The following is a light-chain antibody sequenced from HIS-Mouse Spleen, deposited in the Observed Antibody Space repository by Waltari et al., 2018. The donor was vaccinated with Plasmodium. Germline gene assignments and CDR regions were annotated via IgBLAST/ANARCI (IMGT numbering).Light chain of an antibody. CDR1: SDINLGTYH. Sequence: QPVLTQPPSSSASPVESARLTCTLPSDINLGTYHIYLYQQKPGSPPRYLLYYYSDSDKGQGSGVPSRFSGSKDASANTGILLISGLQSEDEADYYCMIWPSNASGVFGGGTKLTVL. V-gene: IGLV5-37*01. CDR2: YYSDSDK. CDR3: MIWPSNASGV. J-gene: IGLJ3*02.